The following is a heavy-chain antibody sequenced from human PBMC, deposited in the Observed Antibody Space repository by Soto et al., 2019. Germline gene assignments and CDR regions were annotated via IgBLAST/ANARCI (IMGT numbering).Heavy chain of an antibody. Sequence: SETLSLTCTVSGGSISSYYWSWIRQPPGKGLEWIGYIYYSGSTNYNPSLKSRVTISVDTSKNQFSLKLSSVTAADTAVYYCAKGGSNWFDPWGQGTLVTVPQ. CDR3: AKGGSNWFDP. J-gene: IGHJ5*02. V-gene: IGHV4-59*01. D-gene: IGHD3-10*01. CDR2: IYYSGST. CDR1: GGSISSYY.